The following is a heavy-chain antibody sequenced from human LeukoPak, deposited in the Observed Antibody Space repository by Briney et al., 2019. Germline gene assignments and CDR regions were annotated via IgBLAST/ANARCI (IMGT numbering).Heavy chain of an antibody. J-gene: IGHJ5*02. D-gene: IGHD3-10*01. Sequence: GESLKISCKDSGFFFSNYWVGWVRQMPGKGLEWMGIIYPADSDTRYSPSFQGQVTISADKSVSTTYLQSNSLRASDTAMYYCATQGVGGPYHWGQGTLVTVSS. CDR3: ATQGVGGPYH. CDR2: IYPADSDT. V-gene: IGHV5-51*01. CDR1: GFFFSNYW.